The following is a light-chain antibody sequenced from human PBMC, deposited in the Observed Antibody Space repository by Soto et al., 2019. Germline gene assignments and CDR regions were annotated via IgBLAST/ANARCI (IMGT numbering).Light chain of an antibody. CDR1: SGSVSTSYY. CDR3: VLYMGSGTWV. V-gene: IGLV8-61*01. CDR2: STD. Sequence: QTVVTQEPSFSVSPGGTVTLTCGLSSGSVSTSYYPSWYQQTPGQAPRTLISSTDTRSSGVPDRFSGSILGNKAALTITGAQADDDSDYYCVLYMGSGTWVFGGGTKLTVL. J-gene: IGLJ3*02.